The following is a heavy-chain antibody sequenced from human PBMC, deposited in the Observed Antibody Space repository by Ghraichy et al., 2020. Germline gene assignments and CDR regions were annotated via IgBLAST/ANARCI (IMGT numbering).Heavy chain of an antibody. CDR1: GFTFSSYA. CDR2: ISGSGGST. J-gene: IGHJ4*02. V-gene: IGHV3-23*01. CDR3: AKGYYYDSSGDSGPFDY. D-gene: IGHD3-22*01. Sequence: GGSLRLSCAASGFTFSSYAMSWVRQAPGKGLEWVSAISGSGGSTYYADSVKGRFTISRDNSKNTLYLQMNSLRAEDTAVYYCAKGYYYDSSGDSGPFDYWGQGTLVTVSS.